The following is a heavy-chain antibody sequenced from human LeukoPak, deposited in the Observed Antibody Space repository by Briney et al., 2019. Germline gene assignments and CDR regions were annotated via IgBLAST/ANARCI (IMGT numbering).Heavy chain of an antibody. CDR3: ARDTIMITFGGIGAFDI. CDR1: GFTFSTYS. D-gene: IGHD3-16*01. J-gene: IGHJ3*02. V-gene: IGHV3-21*01. CDR2: ISSSSSYI. Sequence: KPGGSLRLSCAASGFTFSTYSMNWVRQAPGKGLEWVSSISSSSSYIYYADSVKGRFTTSRDNAKNSLYLQMNSLRAEDTAVYYCARDTIMITFGGIGAFDIWGQGTMVTVSS.